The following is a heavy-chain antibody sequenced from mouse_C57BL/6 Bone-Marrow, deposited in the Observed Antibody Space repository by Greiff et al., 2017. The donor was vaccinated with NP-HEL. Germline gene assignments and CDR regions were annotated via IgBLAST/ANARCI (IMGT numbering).Heavy chain of an antibody. Sequence: VQLQQPGAELVRPGSSVKLSCKASGYTFTSYWMDWVKQRPGQGLEWIGNIYPSDSETHYNQKFKDKATLTVDKSSSTAYMQLSSLTSEDSAVYYCAFYYYGSLWGQGTLVTVSA. D-gene: IGHD1-1*01. CDR3: AFYYYGSL. CDR1: GYTFTSYW. J-gene: IGHJ3*01. V-gene: IGHV1-61*01. CDR2: IYPSDSET.